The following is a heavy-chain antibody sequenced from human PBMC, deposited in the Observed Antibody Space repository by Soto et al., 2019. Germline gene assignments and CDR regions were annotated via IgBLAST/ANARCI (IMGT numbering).Heavy chain of an antibody. J-gene: IGHJ6*02. D-gene: IGHD6-6*01. CDR3: ARNRSFNLGCYYDGMDV. V-gene: IGHV5-51*01. CDR2: IYPGDPDT. CDR1: GYSFASYW. Sequence: PGESLKISCQDSGYSFASYWIGWVRQMPGKDLEWMGIIYPGDPDTRYSPSFQGQVTISADKSLRTAYLQWTSLKASDTALYYCARNRSFNLGCYYDGMDVWGQGTTVTVSS.